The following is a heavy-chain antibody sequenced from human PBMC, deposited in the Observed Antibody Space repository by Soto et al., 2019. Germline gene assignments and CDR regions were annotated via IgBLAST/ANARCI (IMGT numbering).Heavy chain of an antibody. CDR1: GGSISSYY. CDR2: IYYTGNT. V-gene: IGHV4-59*06. Sequence: QVQLQESGPGLVKPSETLSLTCTVSGGSISSYYWSWIRQPAGKGLEWIGHIYYTGNTYYNPSLKSRVSISVDTSKNQFSLKLTSVTAADTAVYYCARVGRVSNGGYVDYWGQGTLVTVSS. J-gene: IGHJ4*02. D-gene: IGHD3-22*01. CDR3: ARVGRVSNGGYVDY.